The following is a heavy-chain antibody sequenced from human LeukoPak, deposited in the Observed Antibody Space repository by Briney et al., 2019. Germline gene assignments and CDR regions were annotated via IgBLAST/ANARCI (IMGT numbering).Heavy chain of an antibody. CDR3: AKYQTSWFDP. CDR1: GGSISSADHY. CDR2: IYHTGNT. Sequence: SETLSLTCTVSGGSISSADHYWSWIRQPPGKGLEWIGYIYHTGNTYYNPSLKSRLILSVDTSKNQFSLKLFSVTAADTAVYYCAKYQTSWFDPWGRGTPVTVSS. J-gene: IGHJ5*02. V-gene: IGHV4-30-4*01. D-gene: IGHD2/OR15-2a*01.